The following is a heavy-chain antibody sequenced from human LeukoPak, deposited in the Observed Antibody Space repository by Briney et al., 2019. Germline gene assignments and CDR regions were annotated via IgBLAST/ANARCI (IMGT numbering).Heavy chain of an antibody. D-gene: IGHD4-17*01. J-gene: IGHJ4*02. CDR1: GYTFTTYY. Sequence: GASVKVSCQASGYTFTTYYMHWVRQAPGQGLEWMGLINPSGGSTSYAQKFQGRVTMTRDTSTSTVYMELSSLRSEDTAVYYCARDRVTTNTPYFDYWGQGTLVTVSS. CDR2: INPSGGST. V-gene: IGHV1-46*01. CDR3: ARDRVTTNTPYFDY.